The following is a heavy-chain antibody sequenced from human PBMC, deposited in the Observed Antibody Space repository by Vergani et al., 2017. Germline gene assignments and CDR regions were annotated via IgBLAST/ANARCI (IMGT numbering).Heavy chain of an antibody. CDR3: AREGGLGYFDY. D-gene: IGHD3-16*01. J-gene: IGHJ4*02. Sequence: EVQLVESGGGLVQPGGSLRLSCAASGFTFSSYAMHWVRQAPGKGLEWVSYISSSGSTIYYADSVKGRFTISRDNAKNSLYLQMNSLRAEDTAVYYCAREGGLGYFDYWGQGTLVTVSS. CDR2: ISSSGSTI. CDR1: GFTFSSYA. V-gene: IGHV3-48*04.